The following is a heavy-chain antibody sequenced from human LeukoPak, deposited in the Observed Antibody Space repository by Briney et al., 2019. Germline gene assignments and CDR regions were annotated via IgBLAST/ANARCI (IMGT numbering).Heavy chain of an antibody. Sequence: GGSLRLSCAASRFTFSSYGMHWVRQAPGKGLEWVAVISFDGTNRYYADSVKGRFTISRDNSKNTLYLQMNSLRPEDTALYYCAKDSKDYYDSSGCLDYWGQGTLVTVSS. D-gene: IGHD3-22*01. V-gene: IGHV3-30*18. CDR2: ISFDGTNR. CDR3: AKDSKDYYDSSGCLDY. J-gene: IGHJ4*02. CDR1: RFTFSSYG.